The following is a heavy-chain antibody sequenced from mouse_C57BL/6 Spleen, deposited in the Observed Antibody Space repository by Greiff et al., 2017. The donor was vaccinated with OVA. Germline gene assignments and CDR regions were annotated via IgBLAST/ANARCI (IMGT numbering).Heavy chain of an antibody. Sequence: VQLKESGGGLVQPGGSMKLSCVASGFTFSNYWMNWVRQSPEKGLEWVAQIRLKSDNYATHYAESVKGRFTISRDDSKSSVYLQMNNLRAEDTGIYYCTEIGLRRGFAYWGQGTLVTVSA. V-gene: IGHV6-3*01. D-gene: IGHD2-4*01. CDR1: GFTFSNYW. CDR2: IRLKSDNYAT. J-gene: IGHJ3*01. CDR3: TEIGLRRGFAY.